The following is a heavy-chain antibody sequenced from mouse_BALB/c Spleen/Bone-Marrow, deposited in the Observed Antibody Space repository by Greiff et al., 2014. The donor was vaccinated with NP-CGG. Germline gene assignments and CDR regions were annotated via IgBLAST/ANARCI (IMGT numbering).Heavy chain of an antibody. Sequence: SGPELVKPGASVKISCKASGYSFTGYFMNWVMQSPGKGLEWIGCIKPYTGDTFYNHKFKGKATLTVDKSSSTAHMELRSLATEDSAVDYWARRGILRAMDYWGQGTSVTVSS. J-gene: IGHJ4*01. V-gene: IGHV1-20*02. D-gene: IGHD1-1*01. CDR3: ARRGILRAMDY. CDR1: GYSFTGYF. CDR2: IKPYTGDT.